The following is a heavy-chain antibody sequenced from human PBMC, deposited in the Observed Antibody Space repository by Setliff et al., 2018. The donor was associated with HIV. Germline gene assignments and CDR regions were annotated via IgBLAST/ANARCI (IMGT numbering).Heavy chain of an antibody. CDR3: ARGSKSTGWSNDI. V-gene: IGHV3-74*01. Sequence: LRLSCVGSGFTFSSYWMHWVRQAPGKGLVWVSHINNDETITNYADSVKGRFTISRDNAKNSLYLQVNSLSAEDTAVYYCARGSKSTGWSNDIWGQGAMVTVS. D-gene: IGHD6-19*01. CDR2: INNDETIT. J-gene: IGHJ3*02. CDR1: GFTFSSYW.